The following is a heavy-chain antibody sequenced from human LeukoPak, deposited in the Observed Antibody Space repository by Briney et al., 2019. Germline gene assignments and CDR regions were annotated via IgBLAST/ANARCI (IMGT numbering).Heavy chain of an antibody. CDR1: GGSISSYY. V-gene: IGHV4-4*07. CDR2: NYISGST. D-gene: IGHD6-13*01. CDR3: ARGSGSSGYGFDY. J-gene: IGHJ4*02. Sequence: PSAILSLSCTVAGGSISSYYCSLIQQPAGEGLEWIGRNYISGSTSYNPSLNSRVTMSVETSKNQFSLYLSSVTAADTAVYYCARGSGSSGYGFDYWGQGTLVTVSS.